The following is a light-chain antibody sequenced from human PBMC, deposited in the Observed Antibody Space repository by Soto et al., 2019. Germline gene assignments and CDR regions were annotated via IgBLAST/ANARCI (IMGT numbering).Light chain of an antibody. CDR2: EVS. V-gene: IGLV2-14*01. CDR1: SSDVGGYNY. Sequence: QSALTQPASVSGSPGQSITISCTGTSSDVGGYNYVSWYQQHPGKAPKLMIYEVSNRPSGVSNRFSGSKSGNTASLTISGRQAEDEADYYFSSYTSSSTLVVFGGGTKVTVL. CDR3: SSYTSSSTLVV. J-gene: IGLJ2*01.